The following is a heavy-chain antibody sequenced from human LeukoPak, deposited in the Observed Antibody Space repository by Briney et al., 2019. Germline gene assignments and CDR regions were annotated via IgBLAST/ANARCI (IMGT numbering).Heavy chain of an antibody. CDR3: AREFHSSSWYLAWFDP. Sequence: SETLSLTCAVYGGSFSGYYWSWIRQPPGKGLEWIGEINHSGSTNYNPSLKSRVTISVDTSKNQFSLKLSSVTAADTAVYYCAREFHSSSWYLAWFDPWGQGTLVTVSS. D-gene: IGHD6-13*01. CDR1: GGSFSGYY. V-gene: IGHV4-34*01. J-gene: IGHJ5*02. CDR2: INHSGST.